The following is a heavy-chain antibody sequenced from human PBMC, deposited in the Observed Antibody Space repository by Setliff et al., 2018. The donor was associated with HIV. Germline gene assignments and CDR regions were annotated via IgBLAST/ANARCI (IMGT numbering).Heavy chain of an antibody. CDR2: INGGSGRT. CDR1: GYTFTNSG. Sequence: GASVKVSCKVSGYTFTNSGMHWMRQAPGQRPEWMGCINGGSGRTEYSQKFQGRVTMTRDTSTSTVYMELSSLRSEDTAVYYCATTKGLSSGYDYWGQGTLVTVSS. CDR3: ATTKGLSSGYDY. D-gene: IGHD3-22*01. J-gene: IGHJ4*02. V-gene: IGHV1-3*01.